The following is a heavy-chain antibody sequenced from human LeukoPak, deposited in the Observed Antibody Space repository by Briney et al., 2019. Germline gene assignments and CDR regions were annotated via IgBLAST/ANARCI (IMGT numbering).Heavy chain of an antibody. V-gene: IGHV3-48*03. J-gene: IGHJ5*01. Sequence: GGSLCLSCAASGLTFSSYGMSWVLQAPGKGLEWVSYISSNGGTMYYANSVKGRFTISRDNAKNSLSLQMNSLRVEDTAVYYCARGNIRGYSYGFDSWGHGTLSPVSS. CDR3: ARGNIRGYSYGFDS. CDR2: ISSNGGTM. CDR1: GLTFSSYG. D-gene: IGHD5-18*01.